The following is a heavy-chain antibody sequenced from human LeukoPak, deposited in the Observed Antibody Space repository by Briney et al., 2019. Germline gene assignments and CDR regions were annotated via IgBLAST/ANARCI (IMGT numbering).Heavy chain of an antibody. V-gene: IGHV1-2*06. Sequence: GASVKVSCKASGYTFTGYYMHWVRQAPGQGLEWMGRINPNSGGTNYAQKFQGRVTMTRDTSISTAYKELSRLRSDDTAVYYCARGGYDFVYYYYGMDVWGQGTTVTVSS. CDR2: INPNSGGT. CDR3: ARGGYDFVYYYYGMDV. J-gene: IGHJ6*02. D-gene: IGHD3-3*01. CDR1: GYTFTGYY.